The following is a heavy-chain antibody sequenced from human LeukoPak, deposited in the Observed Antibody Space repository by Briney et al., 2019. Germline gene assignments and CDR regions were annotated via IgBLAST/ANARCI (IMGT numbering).Heavy chain of an antibody. V-gene: IGHV3-30*02. CDR2: IRYDGGNK. CDR1: GFTFNTYG. CDR3: AKESSRYSGYDYAFDI. Sequence: GGSLRLSCAASGFTFNTYGMHWVRQAPGKGLEWLAFIRYDGGNKYYADSVKGRFTISRDNSKNTLYLQMNSLRAEDTAVYYRAKESSRYSGYDYAFDIWGQGTMVTVSS. D-gene: IGHD5-12*01. J-gene: IGHJ3*02.